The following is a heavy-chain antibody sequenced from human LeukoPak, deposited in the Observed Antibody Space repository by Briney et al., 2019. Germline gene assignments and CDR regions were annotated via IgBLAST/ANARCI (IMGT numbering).Heavy chain of an antibody. V-gene: IGHV3-21*01. CDR1: GFTFSSYS. Sequence: GGSLRLSCAASGFTFSSYSMNWVRQAPGKGLGWVSSISSSSSYIYYADSVKGRFTISRDNAKNSLYLQMNSLRAEDTAVYYCARDKAVAGHAFDYWGQGTLVTVSS. CDR3: ARDKAVAGHAFDY. D-gene: IGHD6-19*01. J-gene: IGHJ4*02. CDR2: ISSSSSYI.